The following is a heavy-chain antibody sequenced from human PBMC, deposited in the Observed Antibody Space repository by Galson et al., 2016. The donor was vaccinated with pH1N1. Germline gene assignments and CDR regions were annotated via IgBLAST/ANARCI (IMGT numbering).Heavy chain of an antibody. J-gene: IGHJ5*02. CDR3: ASPRATALAYGFDP. Sequence: SLRLSCAASGFTFSDYWMHWVRQAPGKGPVWVSHINIDGSTTVYADSVKGRFTISRDNARNTLFLQMNSLRAEDTGVYYCASPRATALAYGFDPWGQGTLVTVSS. CDR2: INIDGSTT. V-gene: IGHV3-74*01. D-gene: IGHD2-21*02. CDR1: GFTFSDYW.